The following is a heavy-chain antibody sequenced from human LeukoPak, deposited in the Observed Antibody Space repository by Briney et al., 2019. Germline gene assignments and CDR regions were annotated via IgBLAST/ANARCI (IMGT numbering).Heavy chain of an antibody. J-gene: IGHJ4*02. CDR3: AKSYRSGWYRGVIDY. CDR2: ISHDGSNK. D-gene: IGHD6-13*01. CDR1: GFTFSSYA. V-gene: IGHV3-30*04. Sequence: GGSLRLSCAASGFTFSSYAMHWVRQAPGKGLEWVAVISHDGSNKYYADSVKGRFTISRDNSKNTLYLQMNSLRAEDTAVYYCAKSYRSGWYRGVIDYWGQGTLVTVSS.